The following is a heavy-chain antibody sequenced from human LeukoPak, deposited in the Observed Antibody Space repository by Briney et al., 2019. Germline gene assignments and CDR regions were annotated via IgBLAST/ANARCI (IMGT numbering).Heavy chain of an antibody. CDR2: IRTTAEGAKYA. CDR1: ASSFTDHP. J-gene: IGHJ4*02. Sequence: PERCLRLSCATAASSFTDHPMDCVSQAAGKWLEWILNIRTTAEGAKYAYYADSVKGRVTISRDDGKNTLYLHMNSLRDDDTVFYYSEDGIRYAFDYWGQGILVTVSS. V-gene: IGHV3-48*02. CDR3: EDGIRYAFDY. D-gene: IGHD3-9*01.